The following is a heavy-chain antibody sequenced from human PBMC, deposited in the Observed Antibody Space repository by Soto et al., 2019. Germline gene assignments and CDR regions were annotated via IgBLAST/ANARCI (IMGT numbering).Heavy chain of an antibody. D-gene: IGHD6-13*01. CDR3: ARDTRRKAAGNWFDP. CDR2: INPNSCGT. Sequence: GASVKVSFQASGYTFTGHYMHWVRQAPGQGLEWMGWINPNSCGTNYAQKLQGRVTMTRETSISTAYMELSRLRSDDTAVYYCARDTRRKAAGNWFDPWGQGTLVTVSS. V-gene: IGHV1-2*02. CDR1: GYTFTGHY. J-gene: IGHJ5*02.